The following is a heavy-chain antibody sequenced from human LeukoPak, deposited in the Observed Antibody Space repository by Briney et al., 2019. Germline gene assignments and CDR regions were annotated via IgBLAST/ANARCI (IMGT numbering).Heavy chain of an antibody. CDR1: GFTFSTYS. V-gene: IGHV3-30-3*01. D-gene: IGHD1-26*01. CDR2: ISYDGSNR. CDR3: ARGFEADSGSYLVDY. Sequence: PGGSLRLSCAASGFTFSTYSMHWVRQAPGKGLEWVAIISYDGSNRYYADSVKGRFTISRDNSKNTLYLQMNSLRPEDTAVYYCARGFEADSGSYLVDYWGQGTLVTVSS. J-gene: IGHJ4*02.